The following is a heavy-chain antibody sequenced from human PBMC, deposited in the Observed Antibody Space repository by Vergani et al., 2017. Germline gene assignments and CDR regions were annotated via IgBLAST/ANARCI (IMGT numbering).Heavy chain of an antibody. CDR2: IRYDGSNK. Sequence: QVQLVESGGGVVQPGGSLRLSCAASGFTFSSYGMHWVRQAPGKGLEWVAFIRYDGSNKYYADSVKGRFTISRDNSKNTLYLQMNSLRAEDTAVYYCAKGRGGSSWLPYYYDGMDVWGQGTTVTVSS. CDR1: GFTFSSYG. J-gene: IGHJ6*02. CDR3: AKGRGGSSWLPYYYDGMDV. V-gene: IGHV3-30*02. D-gene: IGHD6-13*01.